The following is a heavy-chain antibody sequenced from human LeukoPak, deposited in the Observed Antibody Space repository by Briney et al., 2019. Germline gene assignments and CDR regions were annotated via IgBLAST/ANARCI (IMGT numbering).Heavy chain of an antibody. CDR2: ISYDGSNK. D-gene: IGHD3-10*01. Sequence: GGSLRLSCAASGFTFSSYAMHWVRQAPGKGLEWVAVISYDGSNKYYADSVKGRFTISRDNSKNTLYLQMNSLRAEDTAVYYCAKDPGGHLSPGAFDIWGQGTMVTVSS. CDR3: AKDPGGHLSPGAFDI. CDR1: GFTFSSYA. V-gene: IGHV3-30*04. J-gene: IGHJ3*02.